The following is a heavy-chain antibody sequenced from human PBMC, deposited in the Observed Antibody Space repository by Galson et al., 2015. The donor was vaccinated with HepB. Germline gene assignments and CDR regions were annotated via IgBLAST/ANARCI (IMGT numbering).Heavy chain of an antibody. J-gene: IGHJ6*03. Sequence: SVKVSCKASGYTFASYGISWVRQAPGQGLEWMGWISAYNGNTNYAQKLQGRVTMTTDTSTSTAYMELRSLRSDDTAVYYCAATKSGYCSSTSCYGYYYYMDVWGKGTTVTVSS. V-gene: IGHV1-18*01. CDR2: ISAYNGNT. CDR3: AATKSGYCSSTSCYGYYYYMDV. D-gene: IGHD2-2*01. CDR1: GYTFASYG.